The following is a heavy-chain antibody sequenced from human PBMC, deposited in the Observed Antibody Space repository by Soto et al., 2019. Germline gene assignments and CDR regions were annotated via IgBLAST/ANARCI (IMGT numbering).Heavy chain of an antibody. CDR2: ISGSGGST. Sequence: GGSLRLSCAASGFTFSSYAMSWVRQAPGKGLEWVSAISGSGGSTYYADSVKGRFTISRDNSKNTLYLQMNSLRAEDTAVYYCAKVRGWDYYGSGGYYGMDVWGQGTTVPSP. J-gene: IGHJ6*02. V-gene: IGHV3-23*01. CDR3: AKVRGWDYYGSGGYYGMDV. D-gene: IGHD3-10*01. CDR1: GFTFSSYA.